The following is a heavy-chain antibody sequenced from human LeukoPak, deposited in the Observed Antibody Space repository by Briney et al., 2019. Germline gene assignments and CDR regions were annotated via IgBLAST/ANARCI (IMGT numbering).Heavy chain of an antibody. CDR2: INSDGSST. Sequence: GGSLRLSCAASGFTFSSYWMHWVRQAPGKGLVWVSRINSDGSSTSYADSVKGRFTISRDNANNFLYLQVSSLRAEDTAVYYCATGYTSGTRIDYWGQGTLVSVSS. CDR1: GFTFSSYW. V-gene: IGHV3-74*01. D-gene: IGHD6-19*01. CDR3: ATGYTSGTRIDY. J-gene: IGHJ4*02.